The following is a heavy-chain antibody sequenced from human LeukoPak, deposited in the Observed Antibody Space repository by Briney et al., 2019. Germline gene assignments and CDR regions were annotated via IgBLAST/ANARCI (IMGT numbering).Heavy chain of an antibody. CDR3: ARVWYYGSGTNSDLYYYYYMDV. Sequence: SETLSLTCAVYGGSFSGHYWSWIRQPPGKGLEWIGEINHSGSTNYNPSLKSRVTISIDTSKNQFSPKLSAVTAADTAVYYCARVWYYGSGTNSDLYYYYYMDVWGRGTTVTVSS. D-gene: IGHD3-10*01. J-gene: IGHJ6*03. CDR2: INHSGST. V-gene: IGHV4-34*01. CDR1: GGSFSGHY.